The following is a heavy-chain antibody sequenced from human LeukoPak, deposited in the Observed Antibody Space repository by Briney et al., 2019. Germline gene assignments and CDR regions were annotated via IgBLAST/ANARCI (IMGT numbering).Heavy chain of an antibody. CDR1: GFTFTNYA. V-gene: IGHV3-23*01. D-gene: IGHD6-19*01. CDR3: AKDRYSGFGRFDY. Sequence: GGSLRLSCAASGFTFTNYAMSWVRQAPGKGLEWVSTISGSGAGAYYADSVKGRSTISRDNSKNTLYLQMNSLRAEDTAIYYCAKDRYSGFGRFDYWGQGTLVTVSS. J-gene: IGHJ4*02. CDR2: ISGSGAGA.